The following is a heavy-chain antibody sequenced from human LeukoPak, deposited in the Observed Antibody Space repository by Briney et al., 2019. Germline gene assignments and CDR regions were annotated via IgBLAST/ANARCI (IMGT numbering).Heavy chain of an antibody. CDR1: GGSFSGYY. Sequence: SETLSLTCAVYGGSFSGYYWSWIRQPPGKGLEWIGEINHSGSTNYNPSLKSRVTISVDTSKNQFSLKLSSVTAADTAVYYCARGYRLTPLKGTILPQYHYGMDVWGQGTTVTVSS. V-gene: IGHV4-34*01. CDR3: ARGYRLTPLKGTILPQYHYGMDV. CDR2: INHSGST. D-gene: IGHD1-26*01. J-gene: IGHJ6*02.